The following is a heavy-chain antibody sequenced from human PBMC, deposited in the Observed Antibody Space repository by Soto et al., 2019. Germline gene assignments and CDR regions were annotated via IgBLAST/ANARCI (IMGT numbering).Heavy chain of an antibody. CDR2: INHSGST. CDR1: GGSFSGYY. Sequence: SETLSLTCAVYGGSFSGYYWSWIRQPPGKGLEWIGEINHSGSTNYNPSLKSRVTISVDTSKNQFSLKLSSVTAADTAVYYCARGSREYSSNFDYWGQGTLVTVSS. J-gene: IGHJ4*02. CDR3: ARGSREYSSNFDY. D-gene: IGHD6-6*01. V-gene: IGHV4-34*01.